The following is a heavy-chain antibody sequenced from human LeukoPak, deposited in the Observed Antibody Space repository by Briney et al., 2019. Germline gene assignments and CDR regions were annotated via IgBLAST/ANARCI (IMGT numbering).Heavy chain of an antibody. Sequence: GGSLRLSCAASGFTFRNYAMSWVRQAPGKGLEWVSYISSSGSTIYYADSVKGRFTISRDNAKNSLYLQMNSLRAEDTAVYYCARARRGGSYLDYWGQGTLVTVSS. CDR2: ISSSGSTI. CDR1: GFTFRNYA. D-gene: IGHD1-26*01. J-gene: IGHJ4*02. V-gene: IGHV3-11*01. CDR3: ARARRGGSYLDY.